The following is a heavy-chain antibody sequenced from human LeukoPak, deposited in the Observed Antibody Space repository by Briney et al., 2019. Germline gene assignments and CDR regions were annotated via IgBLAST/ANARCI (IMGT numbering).Heavy chain of an antibody. V-gene: IGHV3-48*02. CDR3: AREALVGATLRVFDY. CDR2: ISSSSSTI. CDR1: GFTFSSYS. Sequence: GGSLRLSCGASGFTFSSYSMNWVRQAPGKGREWVSYISSSSSTIYYADSVKGRFTISRDNAKNSLYLQMNSLRDEDTAVYYCAREALVGATLRVFDYWGQGTLVTVSS. J-gene: IGHJ4*02. D-gene: IGHD1-26*01.